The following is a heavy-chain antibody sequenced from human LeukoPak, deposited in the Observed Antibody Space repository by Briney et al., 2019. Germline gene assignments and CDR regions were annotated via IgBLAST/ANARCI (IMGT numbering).Heavy chain of an antibody. Sequence: SAKVSCKASGGTFSSYTISWVRQAPGQGLEWMGRIIPILGIANYAQKFQGRVTITADKSTSTAYMELSSLRSEDTAVYYCARAGPSGSSNDYWGQGTLVTVSS. D-gene: IGHD1-26*01. J-gene: IGHJ4*02. CDR2: IIPILGIA. CDR1: GGTFSSYT. CDR3: ARAGPSGSSNDY. V-gene: IGHV1-69*02.